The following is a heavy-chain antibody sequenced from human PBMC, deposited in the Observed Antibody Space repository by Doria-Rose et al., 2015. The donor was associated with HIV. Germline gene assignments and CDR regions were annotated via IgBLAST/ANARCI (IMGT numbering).Heavy chain of an antibody. CDR3: ARLGNYDSGSTFDY. Sequence: EVQLVQSRAEVKKPGESLKISCKASGYIFTNYWFGWVRQMPGKGLEGMGIIYPGGSDTRYSPSFQGQVTFAADKSISTASLQWSSLKASDTAMYYCARLGNYDSGSTFDYWGQGTLVTVSS. V-gene: IGHV5-51*01. CDR2: IYPGGSDT. J-gene: IGHJ4*02. D-gene: IGHD3-10*01. CDR1: GYIFTNYW.